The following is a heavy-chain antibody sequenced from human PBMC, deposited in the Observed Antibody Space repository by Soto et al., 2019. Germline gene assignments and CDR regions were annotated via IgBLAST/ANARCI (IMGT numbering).Heavy chain of an antibody. V-gene: IGHV3-48*01. Sequence: GGSLRLSCAASGFSISDCSMNWVRRAPGKGLEWISYISTNNDAIYYADSVKGRFTISRDNAKNSLYLQMNSLRAEDTALYYCASVLGSRPSGSYPSYRRHAPLVTVPS. CDR2: ISTNNDAI. CDR1: GFSISDCS. D-gene: IGHD3-10*01. CDR3: ASVLGSRPSGSYPSY. J-gene: IGHJ4*01.